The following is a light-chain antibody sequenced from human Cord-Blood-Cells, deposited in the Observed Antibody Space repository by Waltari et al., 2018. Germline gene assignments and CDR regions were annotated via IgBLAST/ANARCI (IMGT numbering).Light chain of an antibody. V-gene: IGLV2-14*01. J-gene: IGLJ1*01. CDR2: EVS. Sequence: QSALTQPASVSGSPGQSIPIPCTVTSSSVGGYNYVSWYQQHPGKAPKLMIYEVSNRPSGVSNRFSGSKSGNTASLTISGLQAEDEADYYCSSYTSSSTYVFGTGTKVTVL. CDR3: SSYTSSSTYV. CDR1: SSSVGGYNY.